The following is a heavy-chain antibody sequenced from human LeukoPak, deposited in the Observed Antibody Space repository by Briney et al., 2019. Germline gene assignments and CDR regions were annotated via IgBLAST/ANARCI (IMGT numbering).Heavy chain of an antibody. CDR3: AREGPRGNSQFDY. Sequence: PGGSLRLSCAASGFTFSNYGMHWVRQAPGKGLEWVALIGYDGSNKYYTDSVKGRLTISRDNSKDTLFLQMNSLRAEDTAVYYCAREGPRGNSQFDYWGQGTLVTVSS. V-gene: IGHV3-33*01. CDR2: IGYDGSNK. D-gene: IGHD2/OR15-2a*01. J-gene: IGHJ4*02. CDR1: GFTFSNYG.